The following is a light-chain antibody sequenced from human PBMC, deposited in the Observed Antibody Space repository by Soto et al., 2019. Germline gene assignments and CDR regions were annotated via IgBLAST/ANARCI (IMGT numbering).Light chain of an antibody. CDR2: DVS. CDR1: SSDVGGYNY. V-gene: IGLV2-14*01. CDR3: SSYTSSGTYV. Sequence: QPVLAQPASVSGSPGQSITISCTGTSSDVGGYNYVSWYQQHPGKAPQVMIYDVSNRPSGVSYRFSASKSGNTASLTISWLQAEDEADYFCSSYTSSGTYVFGTGTKLTVL. J-gene: IGLJ1*01.